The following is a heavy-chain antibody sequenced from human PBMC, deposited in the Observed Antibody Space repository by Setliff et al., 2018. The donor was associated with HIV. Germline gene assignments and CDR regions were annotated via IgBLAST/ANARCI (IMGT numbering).Heavy chain of an antibody. CDR3: ARLSKYYDFWTPDS. V-gene: IGHV4-39*07. CDR1: GASSIYY. CDR2: VYHRGNT. J-gene: IGHJ4*02. Sequence: PSETLSLTCTVSGASSIYYWGWIRQPPGKGLEWIGSVYHRGNTYYNPSLKSRLTISIDTSKNQFSLELNSVTAPDTAMYYCARLSKYYDFWTPDSWGQGTLVTVSS. D-gene: IGHD3-3*01.